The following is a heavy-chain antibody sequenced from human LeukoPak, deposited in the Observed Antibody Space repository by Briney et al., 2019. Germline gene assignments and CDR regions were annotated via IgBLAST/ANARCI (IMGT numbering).Heavy chain of an antibody. D-gene: IGHD4-11*01. CDR3: TTDPWTTVTREDAFDI. V-gene: IGHV3-49*03. Sequence: GGSLRLSCTASGFTFGDYAMSWFRQAPGKGLEWVGFIRSKAYGGTTEYAASVKGRFTISRDDSKNTLYLQMNSLKTEDTAVYYCTTDPWTTVTREDAFDIWGQGTMVTVSS. CDR1: GFTFGDYA. J-gene: IGHJ3*02. CDR2: IRSKAYGGTT.